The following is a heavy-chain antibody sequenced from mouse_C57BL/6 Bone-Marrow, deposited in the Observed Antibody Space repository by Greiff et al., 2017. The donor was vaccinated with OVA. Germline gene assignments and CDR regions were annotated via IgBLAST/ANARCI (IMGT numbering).Heavy chain of an antibody. CDR3: ARERDYDRFAY. Sequence: EVHLVESGGGLVKPGGSLKLSCAASGFTFSSYAMSWVRQTPEKRLEWVATISDGGSYTYYPDNLKGRFTLSRDNAKNNLYLQMSQLKSEYAAMDYCARERDYDRFAYWGQGTLVTVSA. CDR1: GFTFSSYA. D-gene: IGHD2-4*01. J-gene: IGHJ3*01. CDR2: ISDGGSYT. V-gene: IGHV5-4*01.